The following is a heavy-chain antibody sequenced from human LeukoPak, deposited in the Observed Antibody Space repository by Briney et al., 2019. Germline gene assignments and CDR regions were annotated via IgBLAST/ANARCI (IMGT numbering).Heavy chain of an antibody. V-gene: IGHV4-34*01. Sequence: PSETLSLTCAVYGGSFSGYYWSWIRPPPGKGLEWIGEINHSGSTNYNTSLKSRVTLSVETSNTQFSLKLSSVTAADTAVYYCARGEDYDYIWGSYRFTWFDPWGQGTLVTVSS. CDR1: GGSFSGYY. CDR3: ARGEDYDYIWGSYRFTWFDP. D-gene: IGHD3-16*02. CDR2: INHSGST. J-gene: IGHJ5*02.